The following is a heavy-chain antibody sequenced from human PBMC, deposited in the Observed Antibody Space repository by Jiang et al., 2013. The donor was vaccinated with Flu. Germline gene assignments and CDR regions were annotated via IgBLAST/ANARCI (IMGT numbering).Heavy chain of an antibody. D-gene: IGHD6-19*01. CDR2: IYTSGST. J-gene: IGHJ3*02. CDR1: GSISSYY. CDR3: ARGGKKGQWLAVGAFDI. Sequence: LSLTLHCLCGSISSYYWSWIRQPPGKGLEWIGYIYTSGSTNYNPSLKSRVTISVDTSKNQFSLKLSSVTAADTAVYYCARGGKKGQWLAVGAFDIWGQGTMVTVSS. V-gene: IGHV4-4*09.